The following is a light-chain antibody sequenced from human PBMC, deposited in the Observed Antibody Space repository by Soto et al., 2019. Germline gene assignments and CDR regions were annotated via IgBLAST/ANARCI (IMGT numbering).Light chain of an antibody. CDR1: QSVSSN. J-gene: IGKJ1*01. CDR2: GAS. CDR3: QQYNNWPRT. V-gene: IGKV3-15*01. Sequence: EIVMTQSPATLSVSPGERATLSSRASQSVSSNLAWYQQKSGQAPRILIYGASTRDTGIPARFSGSGSGTEFTLTISRLQSEDFEVYYCQQYNNWPRTFGQGTKVDIK.